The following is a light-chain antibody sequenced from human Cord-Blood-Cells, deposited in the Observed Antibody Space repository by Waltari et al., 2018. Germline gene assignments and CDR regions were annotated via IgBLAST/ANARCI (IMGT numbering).Light chain of an antibody. Sequence: DIQMTPSPSSLSASVADRVPITCRASQSISSYLNWYQQKTQKAPQLLIYAASSLQSGVPSRFSGSGSGTDFTLTISSLQPEDFATYYCQQSYSTPTFGQGTKVEIK. V-gene: IGKV1-39*01. J-gene: IGKJ1*01. CDR2: AAS. CDR3: QQSYSTPT. CDR1: QSISSY.